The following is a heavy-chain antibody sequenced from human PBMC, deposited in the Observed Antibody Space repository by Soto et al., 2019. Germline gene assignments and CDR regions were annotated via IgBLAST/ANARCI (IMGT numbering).Heavy chain of an antibody. CDR3: AREQVAYCVGDCSSFEDFQH. V-gene: IGHV3-33*01. CDR1: GFTFSSYG. D-gene: IGHD2-21*02. Sequence: QVPLVESGGGVFQPGRSLRLSCAASGFTFSSYGMHWVRQAPGKGLEWVAVIWYDGSNKYYADSVKGRFTISRDNSKNTLYLQMNSLRAEDTAVYYCAREQVAYCVGDCSSFEDFQHWGQGTLVTVSS. CDR2: IWYDGSNK. J-gene: IGHJ1*01.